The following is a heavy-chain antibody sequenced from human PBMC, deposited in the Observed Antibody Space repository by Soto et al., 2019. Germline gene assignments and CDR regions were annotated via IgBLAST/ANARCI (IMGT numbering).Heavy chain of an antibody. D-gene: IGHD3-10*01. CDR3: AKADLFVLGAFDP. CDR2: ISGSGGST. V-gene: IGHV3-23*01. CDR1: YA. Sequence: YAMSWVRQAPGKGLEWVSAISGSGGSTYYADSVKGRFTISRDNSKNTLYLQMNSLRAEDTAVYYCAKADLFVLGAFDPWGQGTLVTVSS. J-gene: IGHJ5*02.